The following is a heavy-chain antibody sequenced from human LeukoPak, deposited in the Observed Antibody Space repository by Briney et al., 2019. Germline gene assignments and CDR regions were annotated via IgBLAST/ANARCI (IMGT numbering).Heavy chain of an antibody. D-gene: IGHD2-15*01. CDR2: ISGSGGST. CDR1: GFTFNSYA. Sequence: PGGSLRLSCAASGFTFNSYAMSWVRQAPGKGLEWVSAISGSGGSTYYADSVKGRFTISRDNSKNTLYLQMNSLRAEDTAIYYCAKNGDRGAYCTGGTCYPYFYYYMDVWGKGTTVTI. J-gene: IGHJ6*03. CDR3: AKNGDRGAYCTGGTCYPYFYYYMDV. V-gene: IGHV3-23*01.